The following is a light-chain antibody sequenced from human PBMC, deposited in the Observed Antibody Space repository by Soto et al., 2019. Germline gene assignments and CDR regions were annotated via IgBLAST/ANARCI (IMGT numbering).Light chain of an antibody. V-gene: IGLV2-14*01. CDR3: NSYTSTSTLV. J-gene: IGLJ2*01. Sequence: QSALTQPASVSGSPGQSITISCTGTSSDVGAYNYVSWYQQHPGKAPKLMIYDVNNRPSGVSNRLSGSKSGNTASLTISGLQAEDEADYYCNSYTSTSTLVFGGGTKLTVL. CDR2: DVN. CDR1: SSDVGAYNY.